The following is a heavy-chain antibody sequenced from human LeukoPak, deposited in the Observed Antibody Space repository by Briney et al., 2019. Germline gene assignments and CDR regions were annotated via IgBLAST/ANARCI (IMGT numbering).Heavy chain of an antibody. CDR3: ARHLRLWQNWFDP. CDR1: GYSFPNYW. Sequence: GESLKISCKGSGYSFPNYWIRGVRQMPGKGPEWMGIIYPGDSGTRYSPSFQGQVTISADKFISTAYLQWSSLKASDTAMYYCARHLRLWQNWFDPWGQGTLVTVSS. CDR2: IYPGDSGT. J-gene: IGHJ5*02. D-gene: IGHD5-18*01. V-gene: IGHV5-51*01.